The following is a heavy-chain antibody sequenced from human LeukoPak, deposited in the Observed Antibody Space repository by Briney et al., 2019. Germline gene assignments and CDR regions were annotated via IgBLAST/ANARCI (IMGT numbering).Heavy chain of an antibody. CDR1: GGSITSYY. J-gene: IGHJ3*02. CDR3: ARLGDGSGWLRAFDI. D-gene: IGHD6-19*01. V-gene: IGHV4-59*08. Sequence: PSETLSLTCTVSGGSITSYYWSWIRQPPGKGLEWIAYIYNSGNTNYNPSLKSRVTISLDTSKNQFSLELRSMTAADTAVYYCARLGDGSGWLRAFDIWGQGTLVTVSS. CDR2: IYNSGNT.